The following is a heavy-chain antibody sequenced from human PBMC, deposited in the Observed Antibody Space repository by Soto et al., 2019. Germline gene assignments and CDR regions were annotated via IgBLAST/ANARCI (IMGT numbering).Heavy chain of an antibody. Sequence: SETLSLTCTVSGGSISSGGYYWSWIRQHPGKGLEWIGYIYYSGSTYYNPSLKSRVTISVDTSKNQFSLKLSSVTAADTAVYYCARSTPYGDYYFDYWGQGTLVTVSS. CDR2: IYYSGST. D-gene: IGHD4-17*01. V-gene: IGHV4-31*03. J-gene: IGHJ4*02. CDR3: ARSTPYGDYYFDY. CDR1: GGSISSGGYY.